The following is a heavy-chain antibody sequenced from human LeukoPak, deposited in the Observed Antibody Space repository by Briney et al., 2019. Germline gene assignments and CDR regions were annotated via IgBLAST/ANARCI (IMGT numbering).Heavy chain of an antibody. Sequence: PGGSLRLSCAASGFTFNDYYMSWIRQAPGKGLEWLSYINIGGTDTHYADSVKGRFTISRDNAKKSLYLEMNNLRAEDTAVYYCATDGAGFDTWGQGVLVTVSS. J-gene: IGHJ5*02. CDR3: ATDGAGFDT. CDR1: GFTFNDYY. CDR2: INIGGTDT. V-gene: IGHV3-11*01.